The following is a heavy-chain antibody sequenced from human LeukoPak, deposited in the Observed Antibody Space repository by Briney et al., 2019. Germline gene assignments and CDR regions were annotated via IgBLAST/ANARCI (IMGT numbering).Heavy chain of an antibody. V-gene: IGHV1-2*02. CDR3: ARVGPTVVTPYNWFDP. J-gene: IGHJ5*02. Sequence: GASVKVSCKASGYTFTGYYMHWVRQAPGQGLEWMGWINPNSGGTNYAQKFQGRVTMTRDTSISTAYMELSRLRSDDTAVYYCARVGPTVVTPYNWFDPWGQGTLVTVSS. CDR2: INPNSGGT. D-gene: IGHD4-23*01. CDR1: GYTFTGYY.